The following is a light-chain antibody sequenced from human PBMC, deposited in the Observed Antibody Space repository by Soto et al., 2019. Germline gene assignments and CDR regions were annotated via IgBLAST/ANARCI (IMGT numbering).Light chain of an antibody. V-gene: IGLV2-8*01. CDR3: SSNAGSNKFV. CDR2: EVT. J-gene: IGLJ1*01. CDR1: SSDVGYYDY. Sequence: QSVLTQPPSASGFPGQSVTISCTGTSSDVGYYDYVSWYHQHPGKAPKLVIYEVTKRPSGVPDRVSASKSGNTASLTVSVLRAEDEADYYSSSNAGSNKFVFGSATKVTVL.